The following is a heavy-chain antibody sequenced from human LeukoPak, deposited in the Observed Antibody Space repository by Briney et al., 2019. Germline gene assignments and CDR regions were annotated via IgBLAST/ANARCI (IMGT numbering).Heavy chain of an antibody. CDR2: MNPNSGNT. J-gene: IGHJ6*02. D-gene: IGHD3-9*01. Sequence: ASVKVSCKASGYTFTSYDINWVRQATGQGLEWMGWMNPNSGNTGYAQKFQGRVTMTRNTSISTAYMELSSLRSEDTAVYYCARTRTCYDILTGYYKYYYYGMDVWGQGTTVTVSS. CDR1: GYTFTSYD. V-gene: IGHV1-8*01. CDR3: ARTRTCYDILTGYYKYYYYGMDV.